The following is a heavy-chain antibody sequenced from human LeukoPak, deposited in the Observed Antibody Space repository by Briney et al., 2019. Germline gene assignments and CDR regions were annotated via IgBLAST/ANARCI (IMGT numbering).Heavy chain of an antibody. J-gene: IGHJ4*02. D-gene: IGHD1-26*01. CDR1: GGSISSYY. CDR2: IYYSGST. Sequence: KPSETLSLTCTVSGGSISSYYWSWIRQPPGKGLEWIGYIYYSGSTYYNPSLKSRVTISVDTSKNQFSLKLSSVTAADTAVYYCATKGGVVGATNFDYWGQGTLVTVSS. V-gene: IGHV4-59*06. CDR3: ATKGGVVGATNFDY.